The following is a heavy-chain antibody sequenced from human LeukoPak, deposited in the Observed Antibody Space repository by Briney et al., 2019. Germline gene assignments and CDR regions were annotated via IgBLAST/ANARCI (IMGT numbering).Heavy chain of an antibody. D-gene: IGHD3-22*01. V-gene: IGHV3-30*18. CDR1: RFTFSSYG. CDR2: ILYDGSNK. J-gene: IGHJ4*02. CDR3: AKEGYDSSGYYPYYFDY. Sequence: PGGSLRLSCAASRFTFSSYGMHWVRQAPGKGLEWVAVILYDGSNKYYADSVKGRFTISRDNSKNTLYLQMNSLRAEDTAVYYCAKEGYDSSGYYPYYFDYWGQGTLVTVSS.